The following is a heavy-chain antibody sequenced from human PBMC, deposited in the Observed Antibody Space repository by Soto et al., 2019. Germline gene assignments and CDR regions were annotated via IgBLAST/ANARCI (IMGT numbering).Heavy chain of an antibody. J-gene: IGHJ4*02. CDR2: ISGSGGST. CDR3: AKDWGSAMSSY. D-gene: IGHD5-18*01. Sequence: GVSLRLSCAASGFTFSSYAMSWVRQAPGKGLEWVSAISGSGGSTYYADSVKGRFTISRVNSKNTLYLQMKSLRAEDTAVYYCAKDWGSAMSSYSGQGTLVTVSS. CDR1: GFTFSSYA. V-gene: IGHV3-23*01.